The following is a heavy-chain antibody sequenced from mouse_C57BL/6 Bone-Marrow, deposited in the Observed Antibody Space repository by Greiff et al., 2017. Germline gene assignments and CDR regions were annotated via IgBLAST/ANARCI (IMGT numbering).Heavy chain of an antibody. D-gene: IGHD2-3*01. V-gene: IGHV14-4*01. CDR2: IDPENGDT. CDR3: TIDGYFYFDY. Sequence: VQLKESGAELVRPGASVKLSCTASGFNIKDDYMHWVKQRPEQGLEWIGWIDPENGDTEYASKFQGKATITADTSSNTAYLQLSSLTSEDTAVYYCTIDGYFYFDYWGQGTTLTVSS. J-gene: IGHJ2*01. CDR1: GFNIKDDY.